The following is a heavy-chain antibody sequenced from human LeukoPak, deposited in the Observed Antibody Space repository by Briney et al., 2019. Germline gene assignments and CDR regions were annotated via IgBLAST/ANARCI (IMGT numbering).Heavy chain of an antibody. CDR3: ARSYYDFWSALDP. V-gene: IGHV4-34*01. D-gene: IGHD3-3*01. J-gene: IGHJ5*02. CDR1: GGSFSGYY. Sequence: SETLSLTCAVYGGSFSGYYWSWIRQPPGKGLEWIGEINHSGSTNYNPSLKSRVTISVDTSKNQFSLKLSSVTAADTAVYYCARSYYDFWSALDPWGQGTLVTVSS. CDR2: INHSGST.